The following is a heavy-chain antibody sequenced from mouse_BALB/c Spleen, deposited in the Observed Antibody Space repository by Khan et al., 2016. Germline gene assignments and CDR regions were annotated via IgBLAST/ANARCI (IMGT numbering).Heavy chain of an antibody. CDR3: ARAGNYRYDGAMDY. D-gene: IGHD2-14*01. V-gene: IGHV5-17*02. Sequence: EVELVESGGGLVQPGGSRKLSCAASGFTFSSFGMHWVRQAPEKGLEWVTYISSGSSSLYYADTVKGRFTISRDNPKNILFLEMTSQRSEDTAMYFCARAGNYRYDGAMDYWGQGTSVTVSS. J-gene: IGHJ4*01. CDR1: GFTFSSFG. CDR2: ISSGSSSL.